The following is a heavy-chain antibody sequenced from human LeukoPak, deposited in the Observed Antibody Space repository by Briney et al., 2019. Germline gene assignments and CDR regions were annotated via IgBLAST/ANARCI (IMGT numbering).Heavy chain of an antibody. J-gene: IGHJ4*02. CDR3: AAPGDYYDSSGLYFDY. Sequence: GGSLRLSCAASGFTFSSYAMSWVRQAPGKGLEWVSAISGSGGSTYYADSVKGRFTISRDNSKSTLYLQMNSLRAEDTAVYYCAAPGDYYDSSGLYFDYWGQGTLVTVSS. D-gene: IGHD3-22*01. CDR2: ISGSGGST. CDR1: GFTFSSYA. V-gene: IGHV3-23*01.